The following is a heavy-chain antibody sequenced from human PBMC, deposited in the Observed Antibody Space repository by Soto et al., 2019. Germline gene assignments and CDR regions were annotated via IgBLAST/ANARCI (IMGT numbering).Heavy chain of an antibody. D-gene: IGHD6-19*01. CDR1: GGSISSYY. J-gene: IGHJ6*03. V-gene: IGHV4-59*08. Sequence: SETLSLTCTVSGGSISSYYWSWIRQPPGKGLEWIGYIYYSGSTNYNPSLKSRVTISVDTSKNQFSLKLSSVTAADTAVYYCARLAVAGTLYYCYMDVWGKGTTVTVSS. CDR3: ARLAVAGTLYYCYMDV. CDR2: IYYSGST.